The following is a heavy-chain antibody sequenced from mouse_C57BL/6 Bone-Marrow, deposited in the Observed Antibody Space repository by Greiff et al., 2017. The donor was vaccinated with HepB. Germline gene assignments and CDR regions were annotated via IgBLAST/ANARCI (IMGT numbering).Heavy chain of an antibody. Sequence: QVQLKQSGPGLVAPSQCLSITCTVSGFSLTSYGVHWVRQPPGKGLEWLVVIWSDGSTTYNSALKSRLSISKDNSKSKVILKMNSLQTDETAMYYCARHLYLGAMYYWGQGTSVTVSS. CDR1: GFSLTSYG. J-gene: IGHJ4*01. CDR3: ARHLYLGAMYY. V-gene: IGHV2-6-1*01. D-gene: IGHD2-1*01. CDR2: IWSDGST.